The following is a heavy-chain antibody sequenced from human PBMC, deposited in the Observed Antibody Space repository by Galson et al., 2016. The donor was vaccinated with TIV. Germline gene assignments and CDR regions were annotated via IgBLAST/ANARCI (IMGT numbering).Heavy chain of an antibody. CDR3: AKDRKTAFYTDYSYFGVDV. D-gene: IGHD3-16*01. CDR2: IRPMCGTA. J-gene: IGHJ6*02. CDR1: GGTFSSYV. V-gene: IGHV1-69*06. Sequence: SVKVSCKASGGTFSSYVIKWVRQAPGQGLEWMGEIRPMCGTANYAQKVQGRVTITADKSTSTAYMEMSSLRAEDTAVYDCAKDRKTAFYTDYSYFGVDVWGQGTTVIVSS.